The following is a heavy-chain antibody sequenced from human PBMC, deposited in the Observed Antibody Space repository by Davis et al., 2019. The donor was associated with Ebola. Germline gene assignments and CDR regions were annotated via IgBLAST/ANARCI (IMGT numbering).Heavy chain of an antibody. Sequence: AASVKVSCKASGYTFTGYYMHWVRQAPGQGLEWMGWINPNSGGTNYAQKFQGWVTMTRDTSISTAYMELSRLRSDDTAVYYCARIPSKLSRGTMVRGASGYWGQGTLVTVSS. D-gene: IGHD3-10*01. J-gene: IGHJ4*02. CDR3: ARIPSKLSRGTMVRGASGY. V-gene: IGHV1-2*04. CDR2: INPNSGGT. CDR1: GYTFTGYY.